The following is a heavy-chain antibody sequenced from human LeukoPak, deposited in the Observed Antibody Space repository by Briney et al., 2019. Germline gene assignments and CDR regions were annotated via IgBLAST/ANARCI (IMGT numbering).Heavy chain of an antibody. CDR2: MNPNSGNT. Sequence: ASVKVSCKASGYTFTSYDINWVRQATGQGLEWMGWMNPNSGNTGYAQKFQGRVTMTRNTSISTAYMELSSLRSEDTAVYYCARVRQLLWFGELTYYYGMDVWGQGTTVTASS. D-gene: IGHD3-10*01. J-gene: IGHJ6*02. V-gene: IGHV1-8*01. CDR1: GYTFTSYD. CDR3: ARVRQLLWFGELTYYYGMDV.